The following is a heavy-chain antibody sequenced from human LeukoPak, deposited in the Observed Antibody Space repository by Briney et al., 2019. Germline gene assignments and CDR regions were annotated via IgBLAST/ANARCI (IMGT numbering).Heavy chain of an antibody. D-gene: IGHD5-24*01. Sequence: SETLSLTCTVSGGSISSYYGSWIRQPPGKGLEWIGYIYYSGSTNYNPSLKSRVTISVATSKNQFSLKLSSVTAADTAVYYCARQRDGYLDYWGQGTLVTVSS. V-gene: IGHV4-59*08. CDR2: IYYSGST. CDR1: GGSISSYY. CDR3: ARQRDGYLDY. J-gene: IGHJ4*02.